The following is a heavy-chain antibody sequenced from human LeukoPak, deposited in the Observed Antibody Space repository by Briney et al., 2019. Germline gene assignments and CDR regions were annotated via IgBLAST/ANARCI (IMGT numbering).Heavy chain of an antibody. Sequence: PSETLSLTCAVYGGPFSGYYWSWVRQPPGKGLEWIGEIYHSGSTNYNPSLKSRVTISVDKSKNQFSLKLSSVTAADTAVYYCARAVPYSSSWYWFDPWGQGTLVTVSS. D-gene: IGHD6-13*01. CDR3: ARAVPYSSSWYWFDP. V-gene: IGHV4-34*01. J-gene: IGHJ5*02. CDR2: IYHSGST. CDR1: GGPFSGYY.